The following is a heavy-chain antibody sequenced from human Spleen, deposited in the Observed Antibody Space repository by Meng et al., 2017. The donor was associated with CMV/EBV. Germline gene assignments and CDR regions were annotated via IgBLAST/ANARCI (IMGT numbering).Heavy chain of an antibody. CDR1: GYTFTGYY. Sequence: KASGYTFTGYYLHWVRQTPGQGLEWMGWINPNISGTNYAQKFRGRVSMTRDTSISTAYLELSRLTSDDTAIYYCTREWSAYSAGWFDPWGPGTLVTVSS. J-gene: IGHJ5*02. CDR3: TREWSAYSAGWFDP. V-gene: IGHV1-2*02. D-gene: IGHD3-3*01. CDR2: INPNISGT.